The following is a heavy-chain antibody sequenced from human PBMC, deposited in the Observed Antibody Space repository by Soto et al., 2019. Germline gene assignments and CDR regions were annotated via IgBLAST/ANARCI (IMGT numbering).Heavy chain of an antibody. CDR1: GASISSSSYY. CDR3: MGSGSYYVRETGQGYFDY. D-gene: IGHD1-26*01. CDR2: IYYSGST. J-gene: IGHJ4*02. Sequence: KAXETLSLTCPVPGASISSSSYYWGWIRQPPGKGLEWIGSIYYSGSTYYNPSLKSRVTISVDTSKNQFSLKLSSVTAADTAVYYCMGSGSYYVRETGQGYFDYWGQGTLVTVYS. V-gene: IGHV4-39*01.